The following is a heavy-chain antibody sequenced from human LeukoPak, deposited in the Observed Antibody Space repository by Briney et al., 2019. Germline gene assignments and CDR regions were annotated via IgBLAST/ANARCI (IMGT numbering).Heavy chain of an antibody. Sequence: ASVKVSCKASGYTFTSYYMHWVRQAPGQGLEWMGIINPSGGSTSYAQKFQGRVTITADKSTSTAYMELSSLRSEDTAVYYCASESNWGDAFDIWGQGTMVTVSS. CDR1: GYTFTSYY. CDR3: ASESNWGDAFDI. CDR2: INPSGGST. V-gene: IGHV1-46*01. J-gene: IGHJ3*02. D-gene: IGHD7-27*01.